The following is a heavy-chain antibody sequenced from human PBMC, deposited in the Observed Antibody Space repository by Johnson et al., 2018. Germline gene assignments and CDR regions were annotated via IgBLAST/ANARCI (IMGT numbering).Heavy chain of an antibody. CDR2: IKTKTDGGTP. D-gene: IGHD6-19*01. V-gene: IGHV3-15*07. J-gene: IGHJ3*02. CDR3: TTGRGSSGWYGGAFDT. Sequence: VQLVESGGGLVEHGGSLRLSCAASGFTFGNAWMRWVRQAPGKGLEWVGRIKTKTDGGTPDYAAPVKGRFTMPRDDSKNTLYRQMNSLKTEDTAVYYCTTGRGSSGWYGGAFDTWGQGTMVTVSS. CDR1: GFTFGNAW.